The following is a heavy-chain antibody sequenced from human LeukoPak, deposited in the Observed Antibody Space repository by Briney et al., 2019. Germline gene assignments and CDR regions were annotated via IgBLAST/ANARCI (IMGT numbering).Heavy chain of an antibody. D-gene: IGHD4-17*01. CDR3: AREGRQDYVYFDH. Sequence: SETLSLTCTVSGRSISSYYWRWIRQPPGKGLEGIGYINYSGCTNLNPPLKSRVTMSVDTSKNQFSLKLSSVTAADTAMYYCAREGRQDYVYFDHWGQGSLVTVSS. V-gene: IGHV4-59*01. J-gene: IGHJ4*02. CDR1: GRSISSYY. CDR2: INYSGCT.